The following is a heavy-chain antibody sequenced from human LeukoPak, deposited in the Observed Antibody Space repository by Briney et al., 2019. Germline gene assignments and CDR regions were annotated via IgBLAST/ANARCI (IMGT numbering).Heavy chain of an antibody. Sequence: SETLSLTCTVSGGSISSYYWSWIRQPPGKGLEWIGYIYYSGSTNYNPSLKSRVTISVDTPKNQFSLKLSSVTAADTAVYYCARAGGNYDFWSGSDIWGQGTMVTVSS. CDR2: IYYSGST. V-gene: IGHV4-59*01. D-gene: IGHD3-3*01. CDR3: ARAGGNYDFWSGSDI. J-gene: IGHJ3*02. CDR1: GGSISSYY.